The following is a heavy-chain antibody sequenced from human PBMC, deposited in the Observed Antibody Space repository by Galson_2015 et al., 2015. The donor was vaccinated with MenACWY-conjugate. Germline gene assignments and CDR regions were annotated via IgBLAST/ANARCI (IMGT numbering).Heavy chain of an antibody. CDR2: IYPNGVTT. CDR3: AKDRQPDSGGNFDY. D-gene: IGHD6-19*01. J-gene: IGHJ4*02. V-gene: IGHV3-23*01. Sequence: LRLSCAASGFTFSSYSMNWVRQAPGKGLEWVSAIYPNGVTTYYAESVKGRFTISRDNSKNTVYLQMNSLRAEDTAVYYCAKDRQPDSGGNFDYWGQGTLVTVSS. CDR1: GFTFSSYS.